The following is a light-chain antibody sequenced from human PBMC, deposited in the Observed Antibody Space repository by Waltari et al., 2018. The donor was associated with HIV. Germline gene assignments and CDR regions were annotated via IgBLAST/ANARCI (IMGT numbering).Light chain of an antibody. CDR1: SSDIGRYNY. J-gene: IGLJ1*01. V-gene: IGLV2-14*01. Sequence: QSALTQPASVSGSPGQSITISCTGASSDIGRYNYVSSRPSGISDRFSGSKSGNTASLTISGLQDEDEADYYCSSYTGSNTLGVIGTGTRVTVL. CDR3: SSYTGSNTLGV.